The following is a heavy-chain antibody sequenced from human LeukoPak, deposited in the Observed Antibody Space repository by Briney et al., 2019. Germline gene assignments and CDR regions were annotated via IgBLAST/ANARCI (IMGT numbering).Heavy chain of an antibody. D-gene: IGHD2-2*02. V-gene: IGHV4-38-2*02. CDR1: GYSISSGYY. CDR2: IYHSGST. Sequence: SETLSLTCTVSGYSISSGYYWGWIRQPPGKGLEWIGSIYHSGSTYYNPSLQSRVTLSVDTSKNQFSLKLSSVTAADTAVYYCARGPQVDQAIYFDNWGQGTLVTVSS. J-gene: IGHJ4*02. CDR3: ARGPQVDQAIYFDN.